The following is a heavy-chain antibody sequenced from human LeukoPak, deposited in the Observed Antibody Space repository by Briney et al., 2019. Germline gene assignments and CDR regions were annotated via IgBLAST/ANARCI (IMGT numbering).Heavy chain of an antibody. CDR2: IGGSNGIT. V-gene: IGHV3-23*01. D-gene: IGHD6-6*01. J-gene: IGHJ4*02. CDR3: AKDLGATRKGQLGDYFDY. Sequence: PGGSLRLSCAASRFTFNSYAMSWVRQAPGKGLEWVSVIGGSNGITFYVGSVKGRFTISRDNSKDTLYLQMNSLRAEDTAVYYCAKDLGATRKGQLGDYFDYWGQGTLVTVSS. CDR1: RFTFNSYA.